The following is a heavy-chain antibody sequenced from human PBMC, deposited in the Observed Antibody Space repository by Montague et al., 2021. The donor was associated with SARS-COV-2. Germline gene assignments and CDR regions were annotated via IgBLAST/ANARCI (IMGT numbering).Heavy chain of an antibody. CDR3: AQEGSRIELWLHPGDSCVDV. D-gene: IGHD5-18*01. CDR2: IRDSGGST. Sequence: SLRLSCAAARIICSNYPMSWDRQSPGKGLEWVSGIRDSGGSTYYADSVKGRFTIFRDNSKKALYLQMNSLRAEYTAVYYCAQEGSRIELWLHPGDSCVDVCGQGATVPVSS. CDR1: RIICSNYP. V-gene: IGHV3-23*01. J-gene: IGHJ6*02.